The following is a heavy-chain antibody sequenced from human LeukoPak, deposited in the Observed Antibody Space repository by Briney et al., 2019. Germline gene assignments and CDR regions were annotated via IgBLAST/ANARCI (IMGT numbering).Heavy chain of an antibody. CDR1: GYTFTSYG. V-gene: IGHV1-18*01. CDR3: ARCWYSSGWYRSYYYYGMDV. Sequence: ASVKVSCKASGYTFTSYGISWVRQAPGQGLEWMGWISAYNGNTNYAQKLQGRVTMTTDTSTSTAYMELRSLRSDDTAVYCCARCWYSSGWYRSYYYYGMDVWGQGTTVTVSS. D-gene: IGHD6-19*01. CDR2: ISAYNGNT. J-gene: IGHJ6*02.